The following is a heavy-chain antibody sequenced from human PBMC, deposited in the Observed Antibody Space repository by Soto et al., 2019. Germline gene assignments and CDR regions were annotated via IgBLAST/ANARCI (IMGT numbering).Heavy chain of an antibody. J-gene: IGHJ6*03. Sequence: ASVKVSCKASGFTFTDSPMQWVRQARGQRLEWIGGIVVGSGNTIYAQEFQERVTITRDMSTATTYMELSSLRSEDTAVYYCATGPGNYYYYINVWGKGTTVTVSS. V-gene: IGHV1-58*02. CDR1: GFTFTDSP. CDR3: ATGPGNYYYYINV. CDR2: IVVGSGNT.